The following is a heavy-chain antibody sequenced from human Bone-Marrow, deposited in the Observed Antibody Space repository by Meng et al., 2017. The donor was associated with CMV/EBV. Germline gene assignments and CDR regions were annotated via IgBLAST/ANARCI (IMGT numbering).Heavy chain of an antibody. Sequence: SVKVSCMASGGTFSSYAISWVRQAPGQGLEWMGGIIPIFGTANYAQKFQGRVTITTDESTSTAYMELSSVRSEDTAVYYCARARRFQFYGMDVWGQGTTVTVSS. V-gene: IGHV1-69*05. D-gene: IGHD3-3*01. CDR1: GGTFSSYA. CDR2: IIPIFGTA. CDR3: ARARRFQFYGMDV. J-gene: IGHJ6*02.